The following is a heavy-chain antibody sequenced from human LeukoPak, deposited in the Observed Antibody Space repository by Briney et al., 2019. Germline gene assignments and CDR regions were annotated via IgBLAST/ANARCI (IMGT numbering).Heavy chain of an antibody. V-gene: IGHV3-30*01. J-gene: IGHJ4*02. CDR2: ISYGGSNK. Sequence: GGSLRLSCAASGFTFSSYAMHWVRQAPGKGLEWVAVISYGGSNKYYADSVKGRFTISRDNSKNTLYLQMNSLRAEDTAVYYCARDRGRGGATPSDYWGQGTLVTVSS. CDR3: ARDRGRGGATPSDY. D-gene: IGHD1-26*01. CDR1: GFTFSSYA.